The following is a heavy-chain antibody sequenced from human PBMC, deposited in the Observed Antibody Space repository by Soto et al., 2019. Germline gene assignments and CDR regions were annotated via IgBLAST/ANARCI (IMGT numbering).Heavy chain of an antibody. V-gene: IGHV3-30*04. J-gene: IGHJ2*01. D-gene: IGHD6-19*01. CDR1: GFTFNFYS. CDR3: ARDGDSSGWNYWYFDL. Sequence: GGSLRLSCTASGFTFNFYSIHWVRQAPGKGLEWVAVMSYDGTRKFFADSVKGRFTISRDNTKNTLFLDMDRLTTEDTAMYYCARDGDSSGWNYWYFDLWGRGTRVT. CDR2: MSYDGTRK.